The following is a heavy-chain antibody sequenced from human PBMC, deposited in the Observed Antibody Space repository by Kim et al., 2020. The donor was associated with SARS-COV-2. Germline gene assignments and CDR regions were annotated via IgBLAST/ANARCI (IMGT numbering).Heavy chain of an antibody. Sequence: GGSLRLSCAASGFTFSSYAMSWVRQAPGKGLEWVSAISGSGGSTYYADSVKGRFTISRDNSKNTLYLQMNSLRAEDTAVYYCGKRHSQLLRVEYYFDYWGQGTLVSVS. CDR3: GKRHSQLLRVEYYFDY. J-gene: IGHJ4*02. V-gene: IGHV3-23*01. D-gene: IGHD2-2*01. CDR2: ISGSGGST. CDR1: GFTFSSYA.